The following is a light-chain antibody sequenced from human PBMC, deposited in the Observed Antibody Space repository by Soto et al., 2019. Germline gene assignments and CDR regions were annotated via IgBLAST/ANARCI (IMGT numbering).Light chain of an antibody. CDR2: EVS. V-gene: IGLV2-8*01. Sequence: QSVLTQPPSASGSPGQSVTISCTGTSSDVGGYNYVSWYQQHPGKAPKLMIYEVSKRPSGVPDRFSGSKSGNTASLTVSGLQAEDEADYYCSSNAGSNNFAVFGTGTKLTVL. J-gene: IGLJ1*01. CDR1: SSDVGGYNY. CDR3: SSNAGSNNFAV.